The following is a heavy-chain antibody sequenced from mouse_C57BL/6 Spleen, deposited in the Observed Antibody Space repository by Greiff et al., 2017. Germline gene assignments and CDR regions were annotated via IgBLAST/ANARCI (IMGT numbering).Heavy chain of an antibody. CDR1: GFSLTSYG. J-gene: IGHJ4*01. CDR2: IWSDGST. Sequence: VMLVESGPGLVAPSQRLSITCTVSGFSLTSYGVHWVRQPPGKGLEWLVVIWSDGSTTYNSALKSRLSISKDNSKSQVFLKMNSLQTDDTAMYYCARHRGTWGFYAMDYWGQGTSVTVSS. V-gene: IGHV2-6-1*01. D-gene: IGHD3-3*01. CDR3: ARHRGTWGFYAMDY.